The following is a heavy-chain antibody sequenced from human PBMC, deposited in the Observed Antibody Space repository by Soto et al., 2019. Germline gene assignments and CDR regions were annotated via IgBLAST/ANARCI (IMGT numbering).Heavy chain of an antibody. CDR3: ARDSGSP. D-gene: IGHD3-10*01. CDR1: GYTFTSYA. V-gene: IGHV1-3*01. CDR2: INAGNGNI. J-gene: IGHJ1*01. Sequence: CVKVCCKASGYTFTSYAIHWVRQAPGQRLGGMGWINAGNGNIKYSQKFQGRINITRDTSASTAYMELSSVRSEDTDVSSCARDSGSPWGQGTLVTVSS.